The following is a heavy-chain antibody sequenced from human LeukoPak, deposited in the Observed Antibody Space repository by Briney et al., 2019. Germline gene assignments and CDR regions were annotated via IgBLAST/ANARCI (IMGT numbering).Heavy chain of an antibody. CDR3: ARHKQQLASFDY. V-gene: IGHV1-8*01. J-gene: IGHJ4*02. CDR1: GYTFTSYD. D-gene: IGHD6-13*01. Sequence: ASVKVSCKASGYTFTSYDINWVRQTTGQGLEWMGWMNPNSGNTGYAQKFQGRVTMTRNTSISTAYMELSSLRSEDTAVYYCARHKQQLASFDYWGQGTLVTVSS. CDR2: MNPNSGNT.